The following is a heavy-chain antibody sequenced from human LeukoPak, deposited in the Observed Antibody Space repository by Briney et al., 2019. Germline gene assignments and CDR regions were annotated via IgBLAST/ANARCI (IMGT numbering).Heavy chain of an antibody. J-gene: IGHJ5*02. CDR2: ISGSGGST. CDR1: GFTFSSYG. Sequence: GGSLRLSCAASGFTFSSYGMSWVRQAPGKGLEWVSAISGSGGSTYYADSVKGRFTISRDNAKNSLYLQMNSLRAEDTAVYYCARDAYYDILTGYHWFDPWGQGTLVTVSS. V-gene: IGHV3-23*01. D-gene: IGHD3-9*01. CDR3: ARDAYYDILTGYHWFDP.